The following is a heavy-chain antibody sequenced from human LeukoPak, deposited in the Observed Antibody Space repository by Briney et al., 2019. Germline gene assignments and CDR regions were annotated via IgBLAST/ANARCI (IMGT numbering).Heavy chain of an antibody. V-gene: IGHV4-59*01. CDR3: ARVKAWFDP. CDR1: GGSISSYY. J-gene: IGHJ5*02. CDR2: IYYSGST. Sequence: SETLSLTCTVSGGSISSYYWSWIRQPPGKGLEWIGYIYYSGSTNYDPSLKSRVTISVDTSKNQFSLKLSSVTAADTAVYYCARVKAWFDPWGQGTLVTVSS.